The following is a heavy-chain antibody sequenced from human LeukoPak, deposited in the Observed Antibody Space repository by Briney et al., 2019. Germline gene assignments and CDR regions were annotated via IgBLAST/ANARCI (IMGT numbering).Heavy chain of an antibody. V-gene: IGHV4-31*03. CDR3: ARDYNKAATGAFDI. J-gene: IGHJ3*02. D-gene: IGHD3-10*01. CDR1: GGSISSGGYY. CDR2: IYYSGST. Sequence: SETLSLTCTVSGGSISSGGYYWSWIRQPPGKGLEWIGYIYYSGSTYYNPSLKSRVTISVDTSKNQFSLKLSSVTAADTAVYYCARDYNKAATGAFDIWGQGTMVTVSS.